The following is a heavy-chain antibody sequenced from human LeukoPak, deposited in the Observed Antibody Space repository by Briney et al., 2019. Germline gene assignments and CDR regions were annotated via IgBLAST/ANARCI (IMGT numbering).Heavy chain of an antibody. CDR1: GYYFPSYW. J-gene: IGHJ4*02. D-gene: IGHD3-10*01. CDR3: ARPNYYGSGSPAGY. V-gene: IGHV5-51*01. Sequence: GESLQISCKGSGYYFPSYWIGWVRPTPGKGLEWMGIIYPGDSDTTYRPSFQGQVTISADKSISTAYLQWSSLKASDTAMYYCARPNYYGSGSPAGYWGQGTLVTVSS. CDR2: IYPGDSDT.